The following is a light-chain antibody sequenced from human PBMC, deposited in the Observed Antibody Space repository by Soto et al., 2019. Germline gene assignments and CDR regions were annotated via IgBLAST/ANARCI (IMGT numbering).Light chain of an antibody. CDR3: QQSYSTLWT. Sequence: DIQLTQSPSFLSASVGDRVTITCRASQGISTFLAWYQQHPGTAPKRLIYDASNLQSGVPSRFSGSGSGTEFTLTISSLQPEDFATYYCQQSYSTLWTFGQGTKVDIK. CDR2: DAS. V-gene: IGKV1-9*01. CDR1: QGISTF. J-gene: IGKJ1*01.